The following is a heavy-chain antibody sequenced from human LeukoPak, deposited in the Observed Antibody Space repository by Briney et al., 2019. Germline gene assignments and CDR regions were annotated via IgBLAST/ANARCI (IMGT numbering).Heavy chain of an antibody. CDR1: GGTFSSYA. CDR2: IIPIFGTA. V-gene: IGHV1-69*13. J-gene: IGHJ6*03. CDR3: ATVKPYYYYYMDV. Sequence: VASVKVSCKASGGTFSSYAISWVRQAPGQGLEWMGGIIPIFGTANYAQKFQGRVTITADESTSTAYMELSSLRSEDTAVYYCATVKPYYYYYMDVWGKGTTVTVSS.